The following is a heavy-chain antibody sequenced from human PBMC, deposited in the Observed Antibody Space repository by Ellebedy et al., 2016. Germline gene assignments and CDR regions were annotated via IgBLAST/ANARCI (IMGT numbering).Heavy chain of an antibody. CDR2: IIPILGIA. Sequence: ASVKVSCKASGGTFSSYAISWVRQAPGQGLEWMGRIIPILGIANYAQKFQGRVTITADKSTSTAYMELSSLRSEDTAVYYCARLATVVTPDAFDIWGQGTMVTVPS. D-gene: IGHD4-23*01. CDR3: ARLATVVTPDAFDI. CDR1: GGTFSSYA. J-gene: IGHJ3*02. V-gene: IGHV1-69*04.